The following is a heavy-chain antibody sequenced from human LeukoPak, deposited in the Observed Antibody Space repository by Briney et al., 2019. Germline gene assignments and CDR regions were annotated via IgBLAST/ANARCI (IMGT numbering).Heavy chain of an antibody. J-gene: IGHJ4*02. Sequence: GGALRLSCAASGFTVSSNYMSWVRQAPGRGLAGVSVIYSGGSTYYADSVKGRFTISRDNSNNTLYLQTNSLRAEDTAVYYCARGEYQLPQGNWGQGTLVTVSS. V-gene: IGHV3-66*02. CDR2: IYSGGST. D-gene: IGHD2-2*01. CDR3: ARGEYQLPQGN. CDR1: GFTVSSNY.